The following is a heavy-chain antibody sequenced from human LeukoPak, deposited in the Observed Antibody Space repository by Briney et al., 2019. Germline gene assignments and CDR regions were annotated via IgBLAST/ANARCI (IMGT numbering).Heavy chain of an antibody. CDR3: ASVSEWLGWFDP. CDR1: GGSISSSSYY. CDR2: IYYSGST. V-gene: IGHV4-39*07. Sequence: SETLSLTCTVSGGSISSSSYYWGWIRQPPGKGLEWIGSIYYSGSTNYNPSLKSRVTISVDTSKNQFSLKLSSVTAADTAVYYCASVSEWLGWFDPWGQGTLVTVSS. J-gene: IGHJ5*02. D-gene: IGHD5-12*01.